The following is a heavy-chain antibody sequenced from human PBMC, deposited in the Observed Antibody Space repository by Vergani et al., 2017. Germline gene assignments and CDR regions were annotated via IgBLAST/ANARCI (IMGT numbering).Heavy chain of an antibody. Sequence: QVQLVQSGAEVKKPGASVKVSCKASGYTFTSYGISWVRQAPGQGLEWMGWNSAYNGNTNYAQKLQGRGTMTTDTSTSTAYMELRSLRSDDTAVYYCARTGYIVVVPAAQDWFDPWGQGTLVTVSS. J-gene: IGHJ5*02. CDR3: ARTGYIVVVPAAQDWFDP. CDR1: GYTFTSYG. V-gene: IGHV1-18*04. CDR2: NSAYNGNT. D-gene: IGHD2-2*01.